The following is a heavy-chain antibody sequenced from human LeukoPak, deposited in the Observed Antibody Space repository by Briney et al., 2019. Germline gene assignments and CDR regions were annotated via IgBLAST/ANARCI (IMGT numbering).Heavy chain of an antibody. J-gene: IGHJ4*02. V-gene: IGHV3-23*01. CDR3: AKGGVSRPLDY. CDR2: ISSGAAST. CDR1: GFTFNNYA. D-gene: IGHD3-10*01. Sequence: PGGSLRLSCAASGFTFNNYAMNWVRQAPGQGLEWVSAISSGAASTYYADSVQGRFTISRDNSKNTLYLQMNSLRAEDTAIYYCAKGGVSRPLDYWGQGTLVTVSS.